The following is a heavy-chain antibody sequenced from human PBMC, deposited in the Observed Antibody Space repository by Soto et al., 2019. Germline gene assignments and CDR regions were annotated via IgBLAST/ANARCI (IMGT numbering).Heavy chain of an antibody. D-gene: IGHD3-10*01. J-gene: IGHJ5*02. Sequence: SETLSLTCAVSGGSISSVGYSRSWIRQPPGKGLEWIAYIYHSGTTYYNPSLKSRVTISVDRSKNQFSLKLSSVTAADTAVYYCARVPGPWGQGTLVTVSS. CDR1: GGSISSVGYS. V-gene: IGHV4-30-2*01. CDR3: ARVPGP. CDR2: IYHSGTT.